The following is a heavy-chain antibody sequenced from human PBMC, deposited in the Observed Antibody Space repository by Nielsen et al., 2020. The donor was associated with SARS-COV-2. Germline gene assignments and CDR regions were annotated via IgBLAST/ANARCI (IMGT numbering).Heavy chain of an antibody. CDR2: VSRSGSS. CDR3: ARGDLVVVPSPLLGLGPIFYYFCLDV. CDR1: GDSVSSNDY. V-gene: IGHV4-4*02. D-gene: IGHD2-2*02. Sequence: SETLSLTCAVSGDSVSSNDYWTWVRQSPGKGLEWIGEVSRSGSSKFNPSLKSRATFSMDKSKNHFSLRLTGVSAADTAVYFCARGDLVVVPSPLLGLGPIFYYFCLDVWGKGTTVIVSS. J-gene: IGHJ6*03.